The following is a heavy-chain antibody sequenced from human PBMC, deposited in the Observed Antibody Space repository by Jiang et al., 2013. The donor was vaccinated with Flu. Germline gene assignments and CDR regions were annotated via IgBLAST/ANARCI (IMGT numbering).Heavy chain of an antibody. D-gene: IGHD6-19*01. CDR2: INPLDSDL. V-gene: IGHV5-51*03. J-gene: IGHJ4*02. CDR3: ARLFHSRQWLGPVPTLTT. Sequence: VQLVESGAEVKKPGESLKISCKASGYSFVTPWIGWVRQVPGKGLEWMAIINPLDSDLRYSPSFEGHVTISADKSTNTAYLQWSSLKTSDTAMYYCARLFHSRQWLGPVPTLTTWGQGTLVHRLL. CDR1: GYSFVTPW.